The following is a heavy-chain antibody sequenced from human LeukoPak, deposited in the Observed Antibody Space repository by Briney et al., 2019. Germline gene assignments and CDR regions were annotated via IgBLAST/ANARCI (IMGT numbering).Heavy chain of an antibody. J-gene: IGHJ4*02. V-gene: IGHV3-53*01. CDR1: GFTVSSNY. D-gene: IGHD4-17*01. Sequence: GGSLGLSCAASGFTVSSNYMSWVRQAPGKGLEWASIIFSGGSTYYADSVKGRFTISRDNSKNTLYLQMNSLRAEDTAVYYCAREAVTRSYFDYWGQGTLVTVSS. CDR3: AREAVTRSYFDY. CDR2: IFSGGST.